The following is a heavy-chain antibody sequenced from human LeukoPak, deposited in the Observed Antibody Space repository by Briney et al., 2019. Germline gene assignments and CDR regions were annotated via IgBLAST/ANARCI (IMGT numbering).Heavy chain of an antibody. V-gene: IGHV4-39*07. CDR3: AREETSTVWD. CDR2: IYYSGST. CDR1: GGSISNVNYH. D-gene: IGHD3-16*01. Sequence: SETLSLTCTVSGGSISNVNYHWGWIRQPPGKGLEWIGSIYYSGSTFYKPSLKGRVTISIDTSKNQFSLKLSSVTAADTAVYYCAREETSTVWDWGQGTLVTVSS. J-gene: IGHJ4*02.